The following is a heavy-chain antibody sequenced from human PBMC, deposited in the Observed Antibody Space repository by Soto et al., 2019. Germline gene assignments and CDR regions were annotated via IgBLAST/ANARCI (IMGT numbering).Heavy chain of an antibody. CDR1: GFSLSTSGMC. J-gene: IGHJ6*02. CDR2: IDWDNDK. V-gene: IGHV2-70*01. D-gene: IGHD3-10*01. CDR3: ARIVGRPGHYGSYYYYGMDV. Sequence: SGPTLVNPTQTPTLTCTFSGFSLSTSGMCVTWIRQPPGKALEWLAVIDWDNDKYYTTSLKTRLTISKDTSKNQVVLILTNTDPVDTATYYCARIVGRPGHYGSYYYYGMDVWGQGTTVTVSS.